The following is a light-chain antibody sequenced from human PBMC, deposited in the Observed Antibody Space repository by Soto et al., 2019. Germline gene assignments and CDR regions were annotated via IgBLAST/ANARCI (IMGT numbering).Light chain of an antibody. CDR3: SSHTNISPHV. V-gene: IGLV2-14*01. CDR1: SSDVGAYNY. Sequence: QSALTQPASVSGSPGQSITISCTGTSSDVGAYNYVSWYQQHPGKAPKLTIYDVSNRPSGVSNRFSGSKSGNTASLSISGLQAEDEADSYCSSHTNISPHVFGTGTKVTVL. J-gene: IGLJ1*01. CDR2: DVS.